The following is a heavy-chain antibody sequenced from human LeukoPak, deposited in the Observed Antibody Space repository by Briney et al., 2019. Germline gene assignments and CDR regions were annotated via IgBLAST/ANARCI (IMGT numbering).Heavy chain of an antibody. Sequence: GRSLRLSCAVSGFXFSSYGMHWVRQAPGKGLEWVALIWYDGTNKYYADSVKGRFTISRDSSKNTLYLQMNNLRAEDTAVYYCARGPYYYDISGSPRGDYWGQGTLVTVSS. CDR1: GFXFSSYG. CDR3: ARGPYYYDISGSPRGDY. J-gene: IGHJ4*02. D-gene: IGHD3-22*01. CDR2: IWYDGTNK. V-gene: IGHV3-33*01.